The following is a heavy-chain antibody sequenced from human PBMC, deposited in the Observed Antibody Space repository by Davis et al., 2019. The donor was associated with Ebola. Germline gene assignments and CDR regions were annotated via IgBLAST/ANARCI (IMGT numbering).Heavy chain of an antibody. Sequence: SETLSLTCSVSGGSIRNKDFYWGWVRQPPGKGLEWIGSLDYSVNTYDNPSLKSRLTMSVDTSKNQFSLKLSSVTAADTAVYYCARVHSSSSNNDYWGQGTLVTVSS. D-gene: IGHD6-6*01. CDR2: LDYSVNT. V-gene: IGHV4-39*07. CDR1: GGSIRNKDFY. CDR3: ARVHSSSSNNDY. J-gene: IGHJ4*02.